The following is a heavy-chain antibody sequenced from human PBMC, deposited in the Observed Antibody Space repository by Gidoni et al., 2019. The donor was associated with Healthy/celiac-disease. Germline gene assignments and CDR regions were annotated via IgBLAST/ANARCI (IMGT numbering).Heavy chain of an antibody. Sequence: DVQLVQSGAEGKNRGEALRISCQGSGYRFTSYWISWVRQMPGKGREWTGRIDPSDSYTNYSPSFQGHVTISADKSISTAYLQWSSLKASDTAMYYCARQDDYVWGSYRPWGQGTLVTVSS. J-gene: IGHJ5*02. V-gene: IGHV5-10-1*03. D-gene: IGHD3-16*02. CDR1: GYRFTSYW. CDR3: ARQDDYVWGSYRP. CDR2: IDPSDSYT.